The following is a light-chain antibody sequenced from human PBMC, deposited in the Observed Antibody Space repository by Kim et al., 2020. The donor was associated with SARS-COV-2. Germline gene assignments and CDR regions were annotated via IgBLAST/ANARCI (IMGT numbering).Light chain of an antibody. V-gene: IGKV1-39*01. CDR1: QRISSY. CDR2: AAS. CDR3: QQSYNTPYT. J-gene: IGKJ2*01. Sequence: SASVGDSVTVTCRASQRISSYLNWYQQKPGKAPNLLIYAASSLQSGVPSRFSGSGSGTDFTLTISSLQPEDFATYYCQQSYNTPYTFGQGTKLEI.